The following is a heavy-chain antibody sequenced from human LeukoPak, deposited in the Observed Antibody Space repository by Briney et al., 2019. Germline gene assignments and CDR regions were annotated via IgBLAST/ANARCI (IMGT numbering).Heavy chain of an antibody. D-gene: IGHD1-26*01. CDR1: GDSIRSGYY. CDR2: IYYSGTT. Sequence: SETLSLTCAVSGDSIRSGYYWGWIRQPPGKGLEWIGSIYYSGTTHSNPSLKSRVTISVDTSKNQFSLTLSSVTAADTAVYYCARLGYSGSYYKGWYFDLGGRGTLVTVSS. CDR3: ARLGYSGSYYKGWYFDL. J-gene: IGHJ2*01. V-gene: IGHV4-38-2*01.